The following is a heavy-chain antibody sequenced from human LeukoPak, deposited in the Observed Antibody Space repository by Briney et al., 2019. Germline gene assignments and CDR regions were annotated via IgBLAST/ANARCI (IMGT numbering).Heavy chain of an antibody. CDR2: ISGSGGST. CDR3: ARRNIAAAALDY. Sequence: GGSLRLSCVASGFTFSTYAMSWVRQAPGKGLEWVSAISGSGGSTYYADSVKGRFTISRDNSKNTLYLQMNSLRAEDTAVYYCARRNIAAAALDYWGQGTLVTVSS. D-gene: IGHD6-13*01. J-gene: IGHJ4*02. V-gene: IGHV3-23*01. CDR1: GFTFSTYA.